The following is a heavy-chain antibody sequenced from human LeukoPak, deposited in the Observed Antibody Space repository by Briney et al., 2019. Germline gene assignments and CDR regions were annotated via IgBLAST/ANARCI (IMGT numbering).Heavy chain of an antibody. Sequence: SSVKVSCKASGGTFSSYAISWVRQAPGQGLEWMGRIIPILGIANYAQKFQGRVTITADKSTSTAYMELSSLRSEDTAVYYCARVTGPTTTPGAFDIWGQGTMVTVSS. CDR1: GGTFSSYA. V-gene: IGHV1-69*04. CDR3: ARVTGPTTTPGAFDI. J-gene: IGHJ3*02. D-gene: IGHD1-14*01. CDR2: IIPILGIA.